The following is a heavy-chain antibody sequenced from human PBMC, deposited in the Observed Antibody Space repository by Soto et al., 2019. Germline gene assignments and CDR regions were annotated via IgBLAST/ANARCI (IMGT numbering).Heavy chain of an antibody. J-gene: IGHJ3*02. V-gene: IGHV3-48*02. CDR2: ISSSSSTI. Sequence: EVQLVESGGGLVQPGGSLRLSCAASGFTFSSYSMNWVRQAPGKGLEWVSYISSSSSTIYYADSVKGRFTISRDNAKNSLYLQMNRLRDEDTAVYYCARDPTPGAFDIWGQGTMVTVSS. CDR1: GFTFSSYS. CDR3: ARDPTPGAFDI. D-gene: IGHD1-1*01.